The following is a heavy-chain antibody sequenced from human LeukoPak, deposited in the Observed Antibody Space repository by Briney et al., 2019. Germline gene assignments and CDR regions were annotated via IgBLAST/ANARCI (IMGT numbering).Heavy chain of an antibody. J-gene: IGHJ3*02. D-gene: IGHD2-2*01. CDR2: ISGSGGST. CDR3: AKDLDIVVAPAAMYAFDI. CDR1: GFAFSSYA. V-gene: IGHV3-23*01. Sequence: GGSLRLSCAASGFAFSSYAMSWVRQAPRMGLEWVSAISGSGGSTYYADSVKGRFTISRDNSKNTLYLQMNSLRAEDTAVYYCAKDLDIVVAPAAMYAFDIWGQGTMVTVSS.